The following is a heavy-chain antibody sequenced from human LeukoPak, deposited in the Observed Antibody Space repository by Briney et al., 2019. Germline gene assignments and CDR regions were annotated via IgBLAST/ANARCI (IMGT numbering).Heavy chain of an antibody. CDR2: MNPNSGNT. CDR1: GYTFTSND. Sequence: ASVKVSCKASGYTFTSNDINWVRQAAGQGLERMGWMNPNSGNTGYAQKFQGRVTMTRNTSISTAYMELSSLRSEDTAVYYCARGARFSGRIAAAGTTPDYWGQGTLVTVSS. CDR3: ARGARFSGRIAAAGTTPDY. V-gene: IGHV1-8*01. D-gene: IGHD6-13*01. J-gene: IGHJ4*02.